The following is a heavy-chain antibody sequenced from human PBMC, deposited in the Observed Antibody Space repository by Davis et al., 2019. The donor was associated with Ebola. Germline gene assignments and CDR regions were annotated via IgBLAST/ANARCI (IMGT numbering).Heavy chain of an antibody. D-gene: IGHD3-10*01. CDR3: AKAAGHYYYYGMDV. CDR1: GFTFSSYG. J-gene: IGHJ6*02. V-gene: IGHV3-30*18. CDR2: ISYDGSNK. Sequence: GGSLRLSCAASGFTFSSYGMHWVRQAPGKGLEWVAVISYDGSNKYYADSVKGRFTISRDNSKNTLYLQMNSLRAEDTAVYYCAKAAGHYYYYGMDVWGQGTTVTVSS.